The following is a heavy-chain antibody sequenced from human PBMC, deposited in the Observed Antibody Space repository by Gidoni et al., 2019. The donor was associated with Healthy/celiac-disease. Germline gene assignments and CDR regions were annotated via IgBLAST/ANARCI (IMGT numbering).Heavy chain of an antibody. J-gene: IGHJ4*02. CDR1: GYTFHGYY. D-gene: IGHD4-17*01. CDR2: INPNSGGT. CDR3: ASHRLFDYGDPRPFDY. V-gene: IGHV1-2*02. Sequence: QVQLVQSGAEGKKPGASVKVSCKASGYTFHGYYMHWVRQAPGQGLEWMGWINPNSGGTNYAQKFQGRVTMTRDTSISTAYMELSRLRSDDTAVYYCASHRLFDYGDPRPFDYWGQGTLVTVSS.